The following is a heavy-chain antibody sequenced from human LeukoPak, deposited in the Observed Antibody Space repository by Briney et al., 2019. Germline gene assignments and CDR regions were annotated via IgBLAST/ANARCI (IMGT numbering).Heavy chain of an antibody. Sequence: GGSLRLSCAASGFTFDDYAVHWVRQAPGKGLEWVSGISWNSGSIGYADSVKGRFTISRDNAKNSLYLQMNSLRAEDTALYYCAKVARGGYTPPDPFDIWGQGTMVTVSS. CDR3: AKVARGGYTPPDPFDI. J-gene: IGHJ3*02. D-gene: IGHD5-18*01. V-gene: IGHV3-9*01. CDR2: ISWNSGSI. CDR1: GFTFDDYA.